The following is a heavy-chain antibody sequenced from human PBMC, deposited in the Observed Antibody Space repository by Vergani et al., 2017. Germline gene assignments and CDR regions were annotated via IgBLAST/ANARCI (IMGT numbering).Heavy chain of an antibody. J-gene: IGHJ4*02. CDR2: IWYDGSNK. Sequence: QVQLVESGGGVVQPGRSLRLSCAASGFTFSSYGMHWVRQAPGKGLEWVAVIWYDGSNKYYADSVKGRFTISGDNSKNTLYLQMNSLRAEDTAVYYCARDGSGSYSQYYFDYWGQGTLVTVSS. V-gene: IGHV3-33*01. D-gene: IGHD3-10*01. CDR1: GFTFSSYG. CDR3: ARDGSGSYSQYYFDY.